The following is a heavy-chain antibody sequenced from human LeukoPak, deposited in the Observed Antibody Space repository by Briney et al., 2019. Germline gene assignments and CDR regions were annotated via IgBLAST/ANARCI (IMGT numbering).Heavy chain of an antibody. CDR3: ARGLKAGVLTIGWFDP. J-gene: IGHJ5*02. CDR2: IYYSGST. Sequence: SETLSLTCTVSGGSISSGGYHWSWIRQHPGKGLEWIGYIYYSGSTYYNPSLKSRVTISVDTSKNQFSLKLSSVTAADTAVYYCARGLKAGVLTIGWFDPWGQGTLVTVSS. D-gene: IGHD2-8*01. CDR1: GGSISSGGYH. V-gene: IGHV4-31*03.